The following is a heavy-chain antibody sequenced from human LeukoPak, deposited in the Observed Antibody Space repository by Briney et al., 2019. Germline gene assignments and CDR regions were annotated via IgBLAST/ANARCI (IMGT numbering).Heavy chain of an antibody. CDR1: GFTFSSYG. D-gene: IGHD4-17*01. J-gene: IGHJ4*02. V-gene: IGHV3-33*01. Sequence: GGSLRLSCAASGFTFSSYGMHWVRQAPGKGLEWVAVIWYDGSNKYYADSVKGRFTISRDNSKNTLYLQMNSLRAEDTAVYYCARLTTEYYYFDYWGQGTLVTVSS. CDR2: IWYDGSNK. CDR3: ARLTTEYYYFDY.